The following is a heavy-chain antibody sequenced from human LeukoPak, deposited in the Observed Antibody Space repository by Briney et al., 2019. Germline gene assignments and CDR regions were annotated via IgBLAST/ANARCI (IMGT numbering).Heavy chain of an antibody. V-gene: IGHV3-30*03. Sequence: PGGSLRLSCAASGFTFSSYGMHWVRQAPGKGLEWVAVISYDGSNKYYADSVKGRFTISRDNSKNTLYLQMNSLKTEDTAVYYCTTMFSRGGNLDYWGQGTLVTVSS. CDR2: ISYDGSNK. D-gene: IGHD4-23*01. J-gene: IGHJ4*02. CDR3: TTMFSRGGNLDY. CDR1: GFTFSSYG.